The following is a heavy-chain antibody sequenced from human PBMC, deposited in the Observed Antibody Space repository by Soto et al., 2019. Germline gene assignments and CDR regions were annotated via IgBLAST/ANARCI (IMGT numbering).Heavy chain of an antibody. CDR3: ARGIGYCSSINCYSSRRLRFDP. Sequence: PSGTLSLTCAVYGGSFSGYYWTWIRQSPEKGLEWIGEVNHSGTTYYNPSLKTRVTITVHTPKNQFSLKMSSVTAADTAVYYCARGIGYCSSINCYSSRRLRFDPWGQGTLVTVSS. D-gene: IGHD2-2*01. CDR2: VNHSGTT. V-gene: IGHV4-34*01. J-gene: IGHJ5*02. CDR1: GGSFSGYY.